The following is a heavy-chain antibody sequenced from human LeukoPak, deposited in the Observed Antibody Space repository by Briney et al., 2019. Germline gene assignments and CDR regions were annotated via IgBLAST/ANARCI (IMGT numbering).Heavy chain of an antibody. CDR3: AKDLERYSSGWPTLLGENDY. CDR1: GFTFSSYG. V-gene: IGHV3-30*18. CDR2: ISYDGSNK. Sequence: PGGSLRLSCAASGFTFSSYGMHWVRQAPGKGLEWVAVISYDGSNKYYADSVKGRFTISRDNSKNTLYLQMNSLRAEDTAVYYCAKDLERYSSGWPTLLGENDYWDQGTLVTVSS. J-gene: IGHJ4*02. D-gene: IGHD6-19*01.